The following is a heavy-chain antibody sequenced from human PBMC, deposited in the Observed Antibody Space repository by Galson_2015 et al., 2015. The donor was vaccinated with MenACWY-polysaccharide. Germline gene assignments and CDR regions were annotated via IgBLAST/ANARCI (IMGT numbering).Heavy chain of an antibody. CDR1: GFSLSTSGVG. Sequence: PALVNPTQPLTLTCTFSGFSLSTSGVGVGWMRQPPGKALEWLALIYWDDDKRYSPSLKSRLTITKDTSKNQVVLTMTSMDPVDTATYYCAHRRGDSSTWYITSFDYWGQGTLVTVSS. D-gene: IGHD6-13*01. CDR3: AHRRGDSSTWYITSFDY. V-gene: IGHV2-5*02. J-gene: IGHJ4*02. CDR2: IYWDDDK.